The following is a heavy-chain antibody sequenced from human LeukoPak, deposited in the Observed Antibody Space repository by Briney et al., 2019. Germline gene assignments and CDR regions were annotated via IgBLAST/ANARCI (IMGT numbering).Heavy chain of an antibody. V-gene: IGHV1-24*01. CDR3: ATSTITIFGDNWFDP. Sequence: ASVKVSCKVSGYTLTELSMHWVRQAPGKGLEWMGGFDPEDGETIYAQKFRGRVTMTEDTSTDTAYMELSSLRSEDTAVYYCATSTITIFGDNWFDPWGQGTLVTVSS. CDR2: FDPEDGET. CDR1: GYTLTELS. D-gene: IGHD3-3*01. J-gene: IGHJ5*02.